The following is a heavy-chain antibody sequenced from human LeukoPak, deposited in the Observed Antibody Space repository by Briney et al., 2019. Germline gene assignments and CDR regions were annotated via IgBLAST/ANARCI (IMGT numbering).Heavy chain of an antibody. Sequence: GGSLRLSCAASGFTFRSYDMHWVRQATGKGLEWVSGIGTAGEIYYPGSVKGRFTISRENAKNSLYLQMNSLRAGDTAVYYCARAYRTYYYDSSRFDYWGQGTLVTVSS. CDR3: ARAYRTYYYDSSRFDY. V-gene: IGHV3-13*01. CDR1: GFTFRSYD. CDR2: IGTAGEI. D-gene: IGHD3-22*01. J-gene: IGHJ4*02.